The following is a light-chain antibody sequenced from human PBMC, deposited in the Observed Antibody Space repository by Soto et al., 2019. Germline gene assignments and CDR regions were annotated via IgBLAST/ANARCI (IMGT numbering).Light chain of an antibody. CDR2: TAG. CDR1: SSNIGSNT. Sequence: QAVVTQPLSVSASPGQRVTISCSGGSSNIGSNTVAWYQHLPGTAPPRLIFTAGQRPSGVPGRFSGSKSGTSASLAISGLQSEHEGDYYCSAWDNSLNGYVFGPGTKVPVL. CDR3: SAWDNSLNGYV. J-gene: IGLJ1*01. V-gene: IGLV1-44*01.